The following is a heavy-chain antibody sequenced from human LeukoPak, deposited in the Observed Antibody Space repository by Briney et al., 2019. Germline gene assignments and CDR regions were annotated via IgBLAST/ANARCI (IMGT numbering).Heavy chain of an antibody. D-gene: IGHD2-15*01. J-gene: IGHJ4*02. CDR1: GGSISSYY. CDR3: ARGEIVVVAATIQDFDY. V-gene: IGHV4-59*12. Sequence: PSETLSLTCTVSGGSISSYYWSWIRQPPGKGLEWIGYIYYSGSTNYNPSLKSRVTISVNTSKNQFSLKLSSVTAADTAVYYCARGEIVVVAATIQDFDYWGQGTLVTVSS. CDR2: IYYSGST.